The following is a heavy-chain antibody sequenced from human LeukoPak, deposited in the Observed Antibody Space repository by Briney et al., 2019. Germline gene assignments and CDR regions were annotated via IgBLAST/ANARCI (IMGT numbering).Heavy chain of an antibody. J-gene: IGHJ6*02. Sequence: GGSLRLSCAASGFTFSSYGMHWVRQAPGKGLEWVAVISYDGSNKYYADSVKGRFTISRDNSKNTLYLQMNSLRAEDTAVYYCARPQITMVRGVITYPYYYGMDVWGQGTTVTVSS. V-gene: IGHV3-30*03. CDR2: ISYDGSNK. CDR3: ARPQITMVRGVITYPYYYGMDV. CDR1: GFTFSSYG. D-gene: IGHD3-10*01.